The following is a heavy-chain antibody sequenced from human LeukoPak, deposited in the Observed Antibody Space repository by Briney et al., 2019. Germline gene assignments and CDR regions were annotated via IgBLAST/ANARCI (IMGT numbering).Heavy chain of an antibody. D-gene: IGHD6-13*01. CDR3: AREGIAAAGTTDY. J-gene: IGHJ4*02. Sequence: SETLSLTCTVSGGSISSGGYYWSWIRQHPGKGLEWIGYIYYSGSTYYNPSLKGRVTISVDTSKNQFSLKLSSVTAADTAVYYCAREGIAAAGTTDYWGQGTLVTVSS. CDR2: IYYSGST. V-gene: IGHV4-31*03. CDR1: GGSISSGGYY.